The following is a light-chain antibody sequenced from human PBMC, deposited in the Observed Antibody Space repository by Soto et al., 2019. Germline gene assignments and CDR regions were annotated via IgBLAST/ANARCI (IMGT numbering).Light chain of an antibody. CDR3: AAWDDSLNDVV. J-gene: IGLJ2*01. V-gene: IGLV1-44*01. CDR1: SSNIGSNT. CDR2: SNN. Sequence: QPVLTQPPSASGTPGQRVTISCSGSSSNIGSNTVNWYQQLPGAAPKLLIYSNNQRPSGVPYRFSGSKSGTSASLAISGLQSEDEADYYCAAWDDSLNDVVFGGGTKLTVL.